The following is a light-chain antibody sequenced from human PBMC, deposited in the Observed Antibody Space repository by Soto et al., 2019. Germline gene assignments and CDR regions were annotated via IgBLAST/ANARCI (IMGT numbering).Light chain of an antibody. CDR2: AAS. J-gene: IGKJ1*01. CDR3: QQGYRSPPT. CDR1: QGISTY. Sequence: IQLTQSPSSLSASVGDRVIITCRASQGISTYLAWYQQKPGKAPNLLIYAASTLLSGVPSRFSGSGSGTEFTLTISSLQPEDFGTYYCQQGYRSPPTFGQGTKVDIK. V-gene: IGKV1-9*01.